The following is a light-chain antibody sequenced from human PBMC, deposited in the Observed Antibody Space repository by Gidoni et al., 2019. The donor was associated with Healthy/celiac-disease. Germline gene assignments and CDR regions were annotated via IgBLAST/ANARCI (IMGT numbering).Light chain of an antibody. CDR2: GAS. CDR3: QQYNNWPPYT. CDR1: QSVSSN. J-gene: IGKJ2*01. Sequence: ELVMTQSPATLSVSPGDRATLSCRASQSVSSNLAWYQQKPGQAPRLLSYGASTRATGIPARFSGRGSGTEFTLTISSLQSEDFAVYYCQQYNNWPPYTFGQGTKLEIK. V-gene: IGKV3-15*01.